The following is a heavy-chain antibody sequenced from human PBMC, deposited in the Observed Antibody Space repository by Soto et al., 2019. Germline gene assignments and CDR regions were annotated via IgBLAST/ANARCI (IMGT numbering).Heavy chain of an antibody. Sequence: QLQLQESGPGLVKPSETLSLTCTVSGGSISSSSYYWGWIRQPPGKGLEWIGSIYYSGSTYYNPSLKSRVTISVDTSKNQFSLKLSSVTAADTAVYYCARKLVPARPGWFDPWGQGTLVTVSS. J-gene: IGHJ5*02. CDR3: ARKLVPARPGWFDP. D-gene: IGHD6-6*01. CDR2: IYYSGST. CDR1: GGSISSSSYY. V-gene: IGHV4-39*01.